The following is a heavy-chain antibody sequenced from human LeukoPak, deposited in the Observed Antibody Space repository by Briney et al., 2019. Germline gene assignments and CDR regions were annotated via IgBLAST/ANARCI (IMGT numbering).Heavy chain of an antibody. CDR3: ARGKAGFPGGY. Sequence: GGSLRLSCAASGFTFSSYAMHWVRQAPGKGLEYVSAISSNGGSTYYANSVKGRFTISRDNSKNTLYLQMGSLRAEDTAVYYCARGKAGFPGGYWGQGTLVTVSS. V-gene: IGHV3-64*01. J-gene: IGHJ4*02. CDR1: GFTFSSYA. CDR2: ISSNGGST. D-gene: IGHD1-26*01.